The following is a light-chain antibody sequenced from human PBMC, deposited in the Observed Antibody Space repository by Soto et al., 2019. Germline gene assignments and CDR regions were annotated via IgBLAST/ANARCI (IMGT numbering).Light chain of an antibody. CDR3: QQYATSPLT. J-gene: IGKJ4*01. V-gene: IGKV3-20*01. Sequence: EIVLTQSPGTLSLSPGERATLSCRASQPVGSNYLAWYQQKPGQAPRLLIYVTSSRATGIPDRFSGSGSGTAFTLTISKLEPEDSAVYYCQQYATSPLTFGGGTKVDIK. CDR1: QPVGSNY. CDR2: VTS.